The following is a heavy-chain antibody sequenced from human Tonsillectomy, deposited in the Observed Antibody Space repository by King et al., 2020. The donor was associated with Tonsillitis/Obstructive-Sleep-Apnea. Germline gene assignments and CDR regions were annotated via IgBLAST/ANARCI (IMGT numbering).Heavy chain of an antibody. Sequence: QLVQSGGGVVQPGRSLRLSCAASGFTFSTYAMNWVRQAPGKGLEWVAVISYDGNNKYYADSVKGRFTICRDNSKHTLYLQMNSLRSEDTAVYYCARSDLGIAAAGTVDVWGKGTTVTVSS. J-gene: IGHJ6*04. D-gene: IGHD6-13*01. V-gene: IGHV3-30*04. CDR2: ISYDGNNK. CDR1: GFTFSTYA. CDR3: ARSDLGIAAAGTVDV.